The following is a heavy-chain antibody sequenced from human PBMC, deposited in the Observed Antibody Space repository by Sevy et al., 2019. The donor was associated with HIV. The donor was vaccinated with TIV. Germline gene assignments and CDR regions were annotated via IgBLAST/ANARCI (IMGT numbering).Heavy chain of an antibody. J-gene: IGHJ4*02. V-gene: IGHV3-53*01. CDR2: IYGNNST. CDR3: ARGEQWLSFNY. CDR1: GFNISSNY. D-gene: IGHD6-19*01. Sequence: GGSLRLSGAASGFNISSNYLSWVRQAPGKGREGVSVIYGNNSTYYTDFVKGRFTISRDNSKNTLYLQMNSLRVEDTAIYYCARGEQWLSFNYWGQGTLVTVSS.